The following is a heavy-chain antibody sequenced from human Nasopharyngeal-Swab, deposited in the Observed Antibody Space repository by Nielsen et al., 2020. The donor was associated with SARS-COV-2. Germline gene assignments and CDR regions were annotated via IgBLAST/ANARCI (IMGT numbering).Heavy chain of an antibody. Sequence: GGSLRLSCAASGFTFGDHGMSWVRQAPGKGLEWLGSTRRNDFGGTTEYAASVKGRVTISRDDSKSIAYLEINSLKTEDTAVYYCTRDSCSGGNCYWGDYFVYWGQGTLVTVSS. CDR2: TRRNDFGGTT. J-gene: IGHJ4*02. V-gene: IGHV3-49*04. D-gene: IGHD2-15*01. CDR3: TRDSCSGGNCYWGDYFVY. CDR1: GFTFGDHG.